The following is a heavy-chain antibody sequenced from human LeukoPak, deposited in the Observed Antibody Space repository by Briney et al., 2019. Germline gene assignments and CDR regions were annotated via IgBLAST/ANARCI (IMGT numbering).Heavy chain of an antibody. Sequence: ASVKVSCKASGYTFTGYYMHWVRQAPGQGLEWMGWINPNSGGTNYAQKFQGRVTMTRDTSISTAYMELSRLRSDDTAVYYCARDSSGWPGVVYGMDVWGQGTTVTVSS. D-gene: IGHD6-19*01. CDR2: INPNSGGT. V-gene: IGHV1-2*02. CDR3: ARDSSGWPGVVYGMDV. CDR1: GYTFTGYY. J-gene: IGHJ6*02.